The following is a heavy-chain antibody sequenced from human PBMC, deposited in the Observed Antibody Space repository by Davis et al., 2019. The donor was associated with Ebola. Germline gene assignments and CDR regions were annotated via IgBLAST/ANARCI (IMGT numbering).Heavy chain of an antibody. Sequence: KVSCKGSGYSFTSYWISWVRQMPGKGLEWMGRIDPSDSYTNYSPSLQGHVTISADKSISTAYLQWSSLKASDTAMYYCARRVPVAGSVDYWGQGTLVTVSS. D-gene: IGHD6-19*01. CDR3: ARRVPVAGSVDY. CDR1: GYSFTSYW. CDR2: IDPSDSYT. V-gene: IGHV5-10-1*01. J-gene: IGHJ4*02.